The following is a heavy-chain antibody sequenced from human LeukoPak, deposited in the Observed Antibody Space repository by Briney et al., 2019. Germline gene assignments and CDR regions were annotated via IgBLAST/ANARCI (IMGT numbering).Heavy chain of an antibody. CDR1: GFTFSSYA. J-gene: IGHJ6*02. Sequence: GGSLRLSCAASGFTFSSYAMSWVRQAPGKGLEWVSAISGSGGSTYYADSVKGRFTISRDNSKNTLYLQMNSLRAEDTAVYYCAKGTGPVTTQSYYYYYGMDVWGQGTTVTVSS. CDR2: ISGSGGST. CDR3: AKGTGPVTTQSYYYYYGMDV. V-gene: IGHV3-23*01. D-gene: IGHD4-17*01.